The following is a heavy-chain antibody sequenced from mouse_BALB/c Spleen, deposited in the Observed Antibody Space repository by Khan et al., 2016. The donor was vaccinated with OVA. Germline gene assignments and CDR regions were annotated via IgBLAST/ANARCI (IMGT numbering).Heavy chain of an antibody. CDR2: INPHIGET. V-gene: IGHV1-20*02. CDR3: ARIYRSDFDY. Sequence: VQLKQFGPELVKPGASVKISCKASGYSFTGYFMNWVMQSHGKSLEWIGRINPHIGETFYNQKFKGKATLTVDESSSTAHMELRSLASEDSAVYYCARIYRSDFDYWGQGTTLTVSS. D-gene: IGHD1-1*01. CDR1: GYSFTGYF. J-gene: IGHJ2*01.